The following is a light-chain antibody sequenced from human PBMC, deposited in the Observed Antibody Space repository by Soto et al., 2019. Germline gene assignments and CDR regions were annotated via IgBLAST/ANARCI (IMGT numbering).Light chain of an antibody. CDR3: QSYDTSLSGWVV. CDR2: DDS. Sequence: QSVLTQPASVSGAPGQRVTISCTGGSSNIGAGYDVHWYRQLPGTAPELLIYDDSNRPSGVPARFSGSKSGTSASLAITGLQADDEADYYCQSYDTSLSGWVVFGGGTKVTVL. CDR1: SSNIGAGYD. J-gene: IGLJ2*01. V-gene: IGLV1-40*01.